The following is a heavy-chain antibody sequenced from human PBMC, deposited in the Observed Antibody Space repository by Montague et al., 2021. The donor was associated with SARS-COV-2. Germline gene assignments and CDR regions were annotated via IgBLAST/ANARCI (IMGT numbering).Heavy chain of an antibody. J-gene: IGHJ4*02. Sequence: SLRLSCAASGFTVSSNYLSWVRQAPGKGLEWVSVIYSGGSTYYAXSVXGRFTISRDNSKNTLYLQMNSLRAEDKAVYYCARDAGGNFPTSFDYWGQGTLVTVSS. V-gene: IGHV3-53*01. D-gene: IGHD4-23*01. CDR2: IYSGGST. CDR1: GFTVSSNY. CDR3: ARDAGGNFPTSFDY.